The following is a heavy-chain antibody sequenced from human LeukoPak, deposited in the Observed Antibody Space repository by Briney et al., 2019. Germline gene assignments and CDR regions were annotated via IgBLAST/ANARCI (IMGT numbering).Heavy chain of an antibody. V-gene: IGHV1-8*01. CDR3: ARDSNRLTYYDFWSGYPRRRWFDP. Sequence: ASVKVSCKASGYTFTSYDINRVRQATGQGLEWMGWMNPNSGNTGYAQKFQGRVTMTRNTSISTAYMELSSLRSEDTAVYYCARDSNRLTYYDFWSGYPRRRWFDPWGQGTLVTVSS. J-gene: IGHJ5*02. CDR2: MNPNSGNT. CDR1: GYTFTSYD. D-gene: IGHD3-3*01.